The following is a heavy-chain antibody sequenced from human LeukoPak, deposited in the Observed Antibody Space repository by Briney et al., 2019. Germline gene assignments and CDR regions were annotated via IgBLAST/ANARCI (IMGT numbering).Heavy chain of an antibody. Sequence: SETLSLTCTVSGGSISSSSYYWGWIRQPPGKGLEWIGSIYYSGSTYCNPSLKSRVTISVDTSKNQFSLKLSSVTAADTAVYYCAGENGEGLAAAGTDYNWFDPWGQGTLVTVSS. CDR1: GGSISSSSYY. CDR2: IYYSGST. D-gene: IGHD6-13*01. V-gene: IGHV4-39*02. CDR3: AGENGEGLAAAGTDYNWFDP. J-gene: IGHJ5*02.